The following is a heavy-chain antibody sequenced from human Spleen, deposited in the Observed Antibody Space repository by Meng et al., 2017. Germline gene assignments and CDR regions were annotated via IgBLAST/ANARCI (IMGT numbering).Heavy chain of an antibody. J-gene: IGHJ1*01. CDR3: SNSID. D-gene: IGHD4-23*01. V-gene: IGHV4-38-2*02. Sequence: SETLSLTCSVSGYSIDSNYYWGWIRQPPGKGLEWIGIIYHSGSTYYNPSLKSRVTISVDTSKNQFSLKLSSVTAADTAVYYCSNSIDWGQGTLVTVSS. CDR2: IYHSGST. CDR1: GYSIDSNYY.